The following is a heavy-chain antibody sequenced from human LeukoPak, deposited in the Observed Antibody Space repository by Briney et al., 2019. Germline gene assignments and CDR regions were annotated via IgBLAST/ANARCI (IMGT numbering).Heavy chain of an antibody. V-gene: IGHV1-8*02. CDR3: ARDGGWRPFDY. CDR2: MNPNSDNT. Sequence: ASVKVSCKASGYTFTSYGINWVRQATGQGLEWMGWMNPNSDNTGYAQKFQVRVTMTRNTAISTAYMELSSLRSEDTAVYYCARDGGWRPFDYWGQGTLVTVSS. CDR1: GYTFTSYG. J-gene: IGHJ4*02. D-gene: IGHD6-19*01.